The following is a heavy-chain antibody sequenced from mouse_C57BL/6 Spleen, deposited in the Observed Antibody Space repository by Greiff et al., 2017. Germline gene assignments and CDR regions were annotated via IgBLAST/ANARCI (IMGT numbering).Heavy chain of an antibody. CDR3: ASSNWDVGYFDV. CDR1: GYSITSDY. V-gene: IGHV3-8*01. D-gene: IGHD4-1*01. Sequence: EVQRVESGPGLAKPSQTLSLTCSVTGYSITSDYWNWIRKFPGTKLEYMGYISYSGSTYYNPSLKSRISITRDTSKNQDYLQLNSVTTEDTATYYCASSNWDVGYFDVWGTGTTVTVSS. CDR2: ISYSGST. J-gene: IGHJ1*03.